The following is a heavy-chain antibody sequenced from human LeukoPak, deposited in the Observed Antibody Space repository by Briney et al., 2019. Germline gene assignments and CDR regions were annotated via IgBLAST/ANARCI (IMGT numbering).Heavy chain of an antibody. CDR2: ISSSSSYI. J-gene: IGHJ4*02. D-gene: IGHD6-19*01. Sequence: GGALRLSCAASGFTFSSYSRNWVRQAPGKGLEWVSSISSSSSYIYYADSVKGRFTISRDNAKNSLYLQMNSLRAEDTAVCYCARDSLIDVAGFYYFDYWGQGTLVTVSS. V-gene: IGHV3-21*01. CDR3: ARDSLIDVAGFYYFDY. CDR1: GFTFSSYS.